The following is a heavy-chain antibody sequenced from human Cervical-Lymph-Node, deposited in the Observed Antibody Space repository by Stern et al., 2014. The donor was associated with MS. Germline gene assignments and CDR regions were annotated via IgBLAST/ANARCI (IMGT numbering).Heavy chain of an antibody. CDR3: ARELSGMYGMDV. J-gene: IGHJ6*02. Sequence: VQLVESGPGLVKPSQTLSLTCTVSGGSINNGDYYWSWVRQHPGKGLEWLGYIYYSGSTYYTPSLKCRLTISVDTSKRHFSLKLTSVTAADTAVYYCARELSGMYGMDVWGQGTTVTVSS. CDR2: IYYSGST. D-gene: IGHD1-1*01. CDR1: GGSINNGDYY. V-gene: IGHV4-31*03.